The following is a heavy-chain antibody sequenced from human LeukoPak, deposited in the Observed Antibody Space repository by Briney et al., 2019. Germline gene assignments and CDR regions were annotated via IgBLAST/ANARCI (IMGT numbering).Heavy chain of an antibody. CDR3: ATSPTY. Sequence: SETLSLTCTVSGGSISGYYWGWIRQPPGKGLEWIGSIYYSGSTYYNPSLKSRVTISVDTSKNQFSLKLSSVTAADTAVYYCATSPTYWGQGTLVTVSS. CDR2: IYYSGST. CDR1: GGSISGYY. V-gene: IGHV4-39*07. J-gene: IGHJ4*02.